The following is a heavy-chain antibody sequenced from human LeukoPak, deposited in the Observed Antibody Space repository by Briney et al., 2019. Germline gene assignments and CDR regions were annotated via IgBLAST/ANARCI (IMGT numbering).Heavy chain of an antibody. CDR3: ARPISVTHKPDY. D-gene: IGHD5/OR15-5a*01. J-gene: IGHJ4*02. Sequence: GGSLRLSCAASGFTVSSNYMSWVRQAPGKGLEWVSVLYSGGSTYYADSVKGRFTISRDNSENTLYLQMNSLRAEDTAVYYCARPISVTHKPDYWGQGTLVTVSS. CDR2: LYSGGST. CDR1: GFTVSSNY. V-gene: IGHV3-66*04.